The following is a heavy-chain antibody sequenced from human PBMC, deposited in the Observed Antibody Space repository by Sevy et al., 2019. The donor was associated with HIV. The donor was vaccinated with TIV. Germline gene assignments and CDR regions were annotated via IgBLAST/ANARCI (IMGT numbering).Heavy chain of an antibody. CDR1: GGSISSSSYY. Sequence: SETLSLTCTVSGGSISSSSYYWGWIRQPPGKGLEWIGSIYYSGSTYYNPSLKSRVTISVDTSKNQFSLKLSSVTAAEPVVYYCARHYRVVPAATRRAYFDYWCQGTLVTVSS. J-gene: IGHJ4*02. CDR3: ARHYRVVPAATRRAYFDY. V-gene: IGHV4-39*01. CDR2: IYYSGST. D-gene: IGHD2-2*01.